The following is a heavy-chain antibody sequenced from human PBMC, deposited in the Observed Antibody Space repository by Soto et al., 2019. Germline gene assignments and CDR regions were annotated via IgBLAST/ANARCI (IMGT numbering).Heavy chain of an antibody. CDR2: ISYDGSNK. D-gene: IGHD3-3*01. Sequence: GGSLRLSCAASGFTFSSYAMHWVRQAPGKGLEWVAVISYDGSNKYYADSVKGRFTISRDNSKNTLYLQMNSLRTEDTAVCYCARPPARVGAFWSSDYYNGMEVWGKGPTVTVSS. J-gene: IGHJ6*04. V-gene: IGHV3-30-3*01. CDR3: ARPPARVGAFWSSDYYNGMEV. CDR1: GFTFSSYA.